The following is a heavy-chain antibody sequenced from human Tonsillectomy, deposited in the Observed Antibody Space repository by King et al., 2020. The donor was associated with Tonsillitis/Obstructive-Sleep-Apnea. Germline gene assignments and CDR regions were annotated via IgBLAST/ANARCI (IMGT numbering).Heavy chain of an antibody. V-gene: IGHV3-43*02. D-gene: IGHD3-22*01. Sequence: EVQLVESGGGVVQPGGSLRLSCAASGFTFDDYAMHWVRQAPGKGLEWVSLISGDGGSTYYADSVKGRFTISRDNSKNSLYLQMNSLRTEDTALYYCAKGGYYDSSVSGPFDYWGQGTLVTVSS. CDR2: ISGDGGST. CDR1: GFTFDDYA. J-gene: IGHJ4*02. CDR3: AKGGYYDSSVSGPFDY.